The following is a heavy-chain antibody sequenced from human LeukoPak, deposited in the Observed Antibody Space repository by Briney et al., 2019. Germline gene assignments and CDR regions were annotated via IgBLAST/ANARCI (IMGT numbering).Heavy chain of an antibody. Sequence: GGSLRLSCSASGFTFSTYAMSWVRQAPGKGLEWVSTISFNGVDTYCADSVKGRFIISRDNSDGTLFLQMHSLRADDTAVYFCARDGPYCSSTSCYSLPDFWGQGTLVTVSS. J-gene: IGHJ4*02. D-gene: IGHD2-2*01. CDR2: ISFNGVDT. CDR3: ARDGPYCSSTSCYSLPDF. CDR1: GFTFSTYA. V-gene: IGHV3-23*01.